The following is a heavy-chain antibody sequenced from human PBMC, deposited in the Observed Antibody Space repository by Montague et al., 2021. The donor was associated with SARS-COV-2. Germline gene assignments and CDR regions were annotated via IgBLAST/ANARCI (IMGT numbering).Heavy chain of an antibody. CDR1: GGSFSGYY. D-gene: IGHD2-2*01. V-gene: IGHV4-34*01. CDR2: INHSGST. CDR3: ARARQDVVVPALGIGAYYYYYYMDV. Sequence: SQTQSLTYAVYGGSFSGYYWSWIRQPPGKGLEWIGEINHSGSTNYNPSLKSRVTISVDTSKNQFSLKLSSVTAADTAVYYCARARQDVVVPALGIGAYYYYYYMDVWGKGTTVTVSS. J-gene: IGHJ6*03.